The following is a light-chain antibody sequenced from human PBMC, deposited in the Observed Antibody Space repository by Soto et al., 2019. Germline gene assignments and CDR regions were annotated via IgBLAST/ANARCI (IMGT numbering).Light chain of an antibody. CDR3: QQSYSTPYT. Sequence: QRTQSPSSLSASVGDRVTIACRASQSISNELNWYQQRPGIAPKLLIYTASSLQSGVPSKFSGSGSGTDFTLTISSLQREDFATYYCQQSYSTPYTFGQGTLLEI. CDR2: TAS. V-gene: IGKV1-39*01. J-gene: IGKJ5*01. CDR1: QSISNE.